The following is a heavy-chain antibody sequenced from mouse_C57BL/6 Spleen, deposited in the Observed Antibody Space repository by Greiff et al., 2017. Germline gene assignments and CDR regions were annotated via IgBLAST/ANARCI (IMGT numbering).Heavy chain of an antibody. J-gene: IGHJ4*01. CDR2: IDPENGDT. V-gene: IGHV14-4*01. D-gene: IGHD2-2*01. CDR1: GFNIKDDY. CDR3: TTRYYGYDGYYAMDY. Sequence: VQLQQSGAELVRPGASVKLSCTASGFNIKDDYMHWVKQRPEQGLEWIGWIDPENGDTEYASKFQGKATITADTSSNTAYLQLSSLTSEDTAVYYCTTRYYGYDGYYAMDYWGQGTSVTVSS.